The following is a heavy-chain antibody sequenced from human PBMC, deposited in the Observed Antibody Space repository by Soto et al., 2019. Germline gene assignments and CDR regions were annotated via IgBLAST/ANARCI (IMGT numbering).Heavy chain of an antibody. J-gene: IGHJ6*02. Sequence: SVKVSCKASGGTFSSYAISWVRQAPGQGLEWMGGIIPIFGTANYAQKFQGRVTITADESTSTAYMELSSLRSEDTAVYYCARDQNRGNEYYDFWSGNYYGMDVWGQGTTVTVSS. CDR2: IIPIFGTA. CDR3: ARDQNRGNEYYDFWSGNYYGMDV. CDR1: GGTFSSYA. D-gene: IGHD3-3*01. V-gene: IGHV1-69*13.